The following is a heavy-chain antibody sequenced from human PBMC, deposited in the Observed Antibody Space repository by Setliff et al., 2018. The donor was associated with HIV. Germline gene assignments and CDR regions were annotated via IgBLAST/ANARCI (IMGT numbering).Heavy chain of an antibody. J-gene: IGHJ4*02. D-gene: IGHD2-21*02. Sequence: LSEPLSLTCSVSGGSVNSYHWSWIRQPPGKGLEWIGYIYKSGTTNYSPSLKSRVTISAGPSKNQFSLKLTSVTAADTAVYYCGRLSETAMASFDSWGQGILVTVSS. CDR1: GGSVNSYH. V-gene: IGHV4-59*08. CDR2: IYKSGTT. CDR3: GRLSETAMASFDS.